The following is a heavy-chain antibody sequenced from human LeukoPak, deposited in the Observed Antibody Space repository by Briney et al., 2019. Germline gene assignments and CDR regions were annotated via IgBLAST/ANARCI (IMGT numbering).Heavy chain of an antibody. D-gene: IGHD6-13*01. V-gene: IGHV3-48*03. CDR3: ARDDSGAGGTPVLAY. CDR1: GFTFSTYE. CDR2: ISSSGSTI. Sequence: GGPLRLSCAASGFTFSTYEMNLVRQAPGKGLEWVSYISSSGSTIYYTDSVKGRFTISRDNAKNSLYLQMNSLRAEDTAVYYCARDDSGAGGTPVLAYWGQGTLVTVSS. J-gene: IGHJ4*02.